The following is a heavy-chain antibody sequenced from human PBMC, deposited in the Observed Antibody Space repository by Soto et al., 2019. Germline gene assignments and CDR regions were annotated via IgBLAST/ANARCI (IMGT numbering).Heavy chain of an antibody. D-gene: IGHD3-10*01. CDR3: VRPLPSGQTHARDV. CDR2: IYNDGTT. Sequence: LRLSCVASGLPVAGSYMAWVRQAPGKGLEWASVIYNDGTTYYSQSVEGRFTISRDTSKNTLYLQMGRLRDEDTAVYYCVRPLPSGQTHARDVWGQGTTVTVSS. CDR1: GLPVAGSY. J-gene: IGHJ6*02. V-gene: IGHV3-53*01.